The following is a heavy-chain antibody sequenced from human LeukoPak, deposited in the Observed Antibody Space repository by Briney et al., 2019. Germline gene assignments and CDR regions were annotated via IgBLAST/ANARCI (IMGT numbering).Heavy chain of an antibody. CDR2: ISGSGGST. V-gene: IGHV3-23*01. Sequence: GGSLRLSCAASGFTFSSYAMGWVRQAPGKGLEWVSAISGSGGSTYYADSVKGRFTISRDNSKNTLYLQMNSLRAEDTAVYYCAKLGYDILTGYYRRGTYYFDYWGQGTLVTVSS. CDR3: AKLGYDILTGYYRRGTYYFDY. CDR1: GFTFSSYA. D-gene: IGHD3-9*01. J-gene: IGHJ4*02.